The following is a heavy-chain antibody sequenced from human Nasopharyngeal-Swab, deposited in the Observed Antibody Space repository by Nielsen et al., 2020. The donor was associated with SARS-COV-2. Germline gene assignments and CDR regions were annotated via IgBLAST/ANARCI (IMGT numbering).Heavy chain of an antibody. Sequence: SVKVSCKASGGTFSSYAISWVRQAPGQGLEWMGGIIPIFGTANYAQKFQGRVTITADESTSTAYMELSSLRSEDTAVYYCARSPRYYDSSGKLDYWGQGTLVTVSS. D-gene: IGHD3-22*01. CDR1: GGTFSSYA. V-gene: IGHV1-69*13. J-gene: IGHJ4*02. CDR2: IIPIFGTA. CDR3: ARSPRYYDSSGKLDY.